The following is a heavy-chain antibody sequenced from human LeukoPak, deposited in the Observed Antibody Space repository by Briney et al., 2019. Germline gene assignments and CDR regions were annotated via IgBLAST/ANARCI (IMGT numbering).Heavy chain of an antibody. CDR3: ARDSGYSYGSLDD. V-gene: IGHV3-21*01. CDR1: GFTFSSYS. Sequence: GGSLRLSCAASGFTFSSYSMNWVRQAPGKGLEWVSSISSSSSYIYYADSVKGRFTISRDNAKNSLYLQMNSLRAEDTAVYYCARDSGYSYGSLDDWGQGTLVTVSS. CDR2: ISSSSSYI. J-gene: IGHJ4*02. D-gene: IGHD5-18*01.